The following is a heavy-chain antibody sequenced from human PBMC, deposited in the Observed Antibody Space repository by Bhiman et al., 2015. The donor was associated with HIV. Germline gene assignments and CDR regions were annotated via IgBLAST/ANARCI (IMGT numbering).Heavy chain of an antibody. J-gene: IGHJ4*02. CDR2: IWYDGSNK. CDR1: GFTFSNYG. Sequence: QVQLVESGGGVVQPGRSLRLSCAASGFTFSNYGIHWVRQAPGKGLEWVAVIWYDGSNKYYADSVKGRFTISRDNSKNTLYLQMNSLRAEDTAIYYCAHLIEARPPFEDYWGQGTLVTVSS. V-gene: IGHV3-33*01. D-gene: IGHD6-6*01. CDR3: AHLIEARPPFEDY.